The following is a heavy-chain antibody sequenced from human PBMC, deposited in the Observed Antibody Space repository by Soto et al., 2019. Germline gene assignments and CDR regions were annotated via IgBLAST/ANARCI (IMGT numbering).Heavy chain of an antibody. CDR3: TTGGSGSYYPQIDY. Sequence: GGSLRLSCAASGFTFSNAWMNWVRQAPGKGLEWVGRIKSKTDGGTTDYAAPVKGRFTISRDDSKNTLYLQMNSLKTEDTAVYYCTTGGSGSYYPQIDYWGQGTLVTVSS. V-gene: IGHV3-15*07. D-gene: IGHD3-10*01. J-gene: IGHJ4*02. CDR1: GFTFSNAW. CDR2: IKSKTDGGTT.